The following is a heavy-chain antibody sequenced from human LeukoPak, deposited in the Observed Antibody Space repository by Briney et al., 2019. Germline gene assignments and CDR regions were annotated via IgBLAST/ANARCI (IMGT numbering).Heavy chain of an antibody. Sequence: SETLSLTCTVSGGSISSYHWSWIRQPPGKGLEWIGYIYYSGSTNYNPSLKSRVTISVDTSKNQFSLKLSSVTAADTAVYYCAGSNLLRYFDWLLYGATRGGTNYLDYWGQGTLVTVSS. CDR3: AGSNLLRYFDWLLYGATRGGTNYLDY. J-gene: IGHJ4*02. V-gene: IGHV4-59*01. CDR1: GGSISSYH. D-gene: IGHD3-9*01. CDR2: IYYSGST.